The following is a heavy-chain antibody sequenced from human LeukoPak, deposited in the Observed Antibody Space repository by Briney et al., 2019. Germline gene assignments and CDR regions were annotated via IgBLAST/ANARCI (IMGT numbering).Heavy chain of an antibody. CDR2: ISGSGDDT. CDR1: GFVLGSYA. V-gene: IGHV3-23*01. CDR3: AKGDTSPVHLLTGH. J-gene: IGHJ4*02. D-gene: IGHD3-9*01. Sequence: GGSLRLSCAASGFVLGSYAMTWFRQAPGKGLEWVTGISGSGDDTYYADSVKGRFTISRDNPKNTLYLQMNSLGAEDTAVYYCAKGDTSPVHLLTGHWGQGTLVTVSS.